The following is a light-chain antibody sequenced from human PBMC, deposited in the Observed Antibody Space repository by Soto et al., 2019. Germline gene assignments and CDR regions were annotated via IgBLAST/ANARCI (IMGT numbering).Light chain of an antibody. V-gene: IGLV1-40*01. J-gene: IGLJ2*01. Sequence: QSVLTQPPSVSGAPGQRVTISCTGSSSNIGAGYDVHWYQQLPGTAPKLLIYGNSNRPSGVPDRFSGSKSGTSASLAITGLQAEDEADYYCQSYDSSLRGGVFGGGTEVTVL. CDR1: SSNIGAGYD. CDR3: QSYDSSLRGGV. CDR2: GNS.